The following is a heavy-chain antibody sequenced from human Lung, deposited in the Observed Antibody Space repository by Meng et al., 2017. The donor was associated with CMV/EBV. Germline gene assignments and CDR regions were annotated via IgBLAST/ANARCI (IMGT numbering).Heavy chain of an antibody. CDR3: ARVSSVSSSSL. Sequence: SXTXSLXCRVYGGSIIGYFWSWIRQPPGKGLEWIGEISHAGTTNYNPSLKSRVSLSLDMSKHQFSLNLSSLTAADTAVYYCARVSSVSSSSLWGQGNLV. D-gene: IGHD6-6*01. J-gene: IGHJ4*02. CDR2: ISHAGTT. CDR1: GGSIIGYF. V-gene: IGHV4-34*01.